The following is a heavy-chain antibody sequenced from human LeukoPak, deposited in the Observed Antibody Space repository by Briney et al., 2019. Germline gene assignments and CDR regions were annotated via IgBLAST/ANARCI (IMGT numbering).Heavy chain of an antibody. CDR3: ARDRYCSGGSCYTFDY. V-gene: IGHV3-74*01. CDR2: INSDGSST. J-gene: IGHJ4*02. CDR1: GFTFSSYW. D-gene: IGHD2-15*01. Sequence: GGSLRLSCAASGFTFSSYWMHWVRQAPGKGLVWVSRINSDGSSTSYADSVKGRFIISRDNATNTLYLQMNSLRAEDTAVYYCARDRYCSGGSCYTFDYWGQGTLVTVSS.